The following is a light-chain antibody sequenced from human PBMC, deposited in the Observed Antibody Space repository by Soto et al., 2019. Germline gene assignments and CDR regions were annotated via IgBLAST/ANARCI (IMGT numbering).Light chain of an antibody. CDR3: FLSYGRPVV. V-gene: IGLV7-46*01. Sequence: QAVVTQEPSLTVSPGGTVTLTCDSSPGPVTNGHFPYWFQQRPGQAPRTLIYDTDNRHSWTPARFSGSLLGGKAVLTLSGAQPEDEADYYCFLSYGRPVVFGGGTKVTVL. J-gene: IGLJ2*01. CDR1: PGPVTNGHF. CDR2: DTD.